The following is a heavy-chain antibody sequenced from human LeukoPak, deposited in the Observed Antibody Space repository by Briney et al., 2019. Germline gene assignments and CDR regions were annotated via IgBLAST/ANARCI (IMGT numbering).Heavy chain of an antibody. J-gene: IGHJ4*02. CDR2: IYTSGST. D-gene: IGHD2-15*01. CDR1: GFTISGYD. CDR3: AGGPRVVGGYYFDY. V-gene: IGHV4-4*07. Sequence: SETLSLTCTVSGFTISGYDWSWVRQPAGKGLEWIGRIYTSGSTNYNPSLKSRVTMSVDTSKNQFSLKLSSVTAADTTVYYCAGGPRVVGGYYFDYWGQGTLVTVSS.